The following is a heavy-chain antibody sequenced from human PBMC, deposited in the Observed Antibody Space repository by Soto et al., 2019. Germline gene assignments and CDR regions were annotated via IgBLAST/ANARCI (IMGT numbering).Heavy chain of an antibody. D-gene: IGHD6-19*01. CDR2: ISDDGSNK. CDR1: GFTFSSYA. CDR3: ARDPGSSGWYWYFDL. J-gene: IGHJ2*01. Sequence: QVQLVESGGGVVQPGRSLRLSCAASGFTFSSYAMHWVRQAPGKGLEWVAVISDDGSNKYYADSVKGRFTISRDNSKNTLYLQMNSLRAEDTAVYYCARDPGSSGWYWYFDLWGRGTLVTVSS. V-gene: IGHV3-30-3*01.